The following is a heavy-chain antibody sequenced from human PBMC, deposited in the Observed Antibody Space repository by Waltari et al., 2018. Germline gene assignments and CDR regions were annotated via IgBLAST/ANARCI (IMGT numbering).Heavy chain of an antibody. CDR3: ARKYSSGWTVLNY. V-gene: IGHV3-7*03. CDR1: GFTFSSYW. D-gene: IGHD6-19*01. Sequence: EVQLVESGGGLVQPGGSLRLSCAASGFTFSSYWMTWVRQAPGKGLEWVANIKEDGSEIRYVDSVKGRFTISRDNAKKSLYLQMDSLRVEDTAVYYCARKYSSGWTVLNYWGQGTLVTVSS. CDR2: IKEDGSEI. J-gene: IGHJ4*02.